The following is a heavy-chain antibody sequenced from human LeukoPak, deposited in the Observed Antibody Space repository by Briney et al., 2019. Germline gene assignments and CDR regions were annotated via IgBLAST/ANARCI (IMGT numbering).Heavy chain of an antibody. Sequence: GGSLRLSCAASGFTFSSFGMNWVRQAPGKGLEWVSAISGSGNRTFYADSVKGRFAISRDNSKNTLYLQMNSLRAEDTAVYYCAKMGKTENHYGSGRFSYYYYMDVWGKGTTVTISS. V-gene: IGHV3-23*01. CDR3: AKMGKTENHYGSGRFSYYYYMDV. CDR1: GFTFSSFG. CDR2: ISGSGNRT. J-gene: IGHJ6*03. D-gene: IGHD3-10*01.